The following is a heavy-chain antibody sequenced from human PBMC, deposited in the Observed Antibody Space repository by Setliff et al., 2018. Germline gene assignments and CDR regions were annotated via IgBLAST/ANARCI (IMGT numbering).Heavy chain of an antibody. V-gene: IGHV2-5*01. D-gene: IGHD2-21*01. CDR1: GFSLSTSLVG. Sequence: GPTLVNPTQTLTLTCTFSGFSLSTSLVGVGWIRQPPGKALEWLALIYWNDEKRYSPSLKSRLTITKDTSKNRVVLTMTNMDPVDTATYYCAHIAGGGNSPRHDYWGQGTLVTVSS. CDR2: IYWNDEK. CDR3: AHIAGGGNSPRHDY. J-gene: IGHJ4*02.